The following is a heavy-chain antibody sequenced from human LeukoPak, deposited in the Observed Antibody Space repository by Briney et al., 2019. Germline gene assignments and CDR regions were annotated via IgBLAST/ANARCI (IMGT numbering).Heavy chain of an antibody. D-gene: IGHD3-10*02. J-gene: IGHJ5*02. V-gene: IGHV4-59*01. Sequence: SETLSLTCTVSGGSISSNYWSWIRQPPGKGLEWITYSSYTGSTNYNPSLKSRVTISVDTSKNQFSLRLRSVTAADTAVYYCARFIPSSGIDPWAREPWSPSPQ. CDR1: GGSISSNY. CDR2: SSYTGST. CDR3: ARFIPSSGIDP.